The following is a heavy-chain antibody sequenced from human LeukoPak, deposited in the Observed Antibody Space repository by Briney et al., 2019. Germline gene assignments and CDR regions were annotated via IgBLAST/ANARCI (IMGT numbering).Heavy chain of an antibody. Sequence: GASVKVSCTASGYTFTSYAMNWVRQAPGQGLEWMGWINTNTGNPTYAQGFTGRFVFSLDTSVSTAYLQISSLKAEDTAVYYCARDDAYYYDCSGYPTVDYWGQGTLVTVSS. D-gene: IGHD3-22*01. CDR1: GYTFTSYA. CDR3: ARDDAYYYDCSGYPTVDY. CDR2: INTNTGNP. J-gene: IGHJ4*02. V-gene: IGHV7-4-1*02.